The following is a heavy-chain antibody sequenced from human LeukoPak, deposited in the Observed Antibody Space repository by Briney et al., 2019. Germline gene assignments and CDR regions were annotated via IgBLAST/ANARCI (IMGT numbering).Heavy chain of an antibody. CDR1: GLTFSNYG. J-gene: IGHJ6*02. V-gene: IGHV3-23*01. CDR2: ISGSGGST. Sequence: GGSLRLSCAAFGLTFSNYGMSWVRQAPGKGLEWVSGISGSGGSTYYVDSVKGRFTISRDNSKNTLNLEMNSLRAEDTAVYYCAKVTAAGKNFRGMDVWGQGTTVTVSS. CDR3: AKVTAAGKNFRGMDV. D-gene: IGHD6-25*01.